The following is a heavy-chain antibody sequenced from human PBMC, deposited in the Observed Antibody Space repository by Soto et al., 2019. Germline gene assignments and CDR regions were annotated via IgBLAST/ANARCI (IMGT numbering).Heavy chain of an antibody. J-gene: IGHJ6*02. CDR3: ARHVPAAGYYYGMDV. Sequence: QVQLVQSGAEVKKPGSSVKVSCKASGGTFSSYAISWVRQAPGQGLEWMGGIIPIFGTANYAQKFQGGVTLTADEPTSTAYMALSSLSSEDTAVYYCARHVPAAGYYYGMDVGGRGTTVTVSS. D-gene: IGHD2-2*01. CDR2: IIPIFGTA. V-gene: IGHV1-69*12. CDR1: GGTFSSYA.